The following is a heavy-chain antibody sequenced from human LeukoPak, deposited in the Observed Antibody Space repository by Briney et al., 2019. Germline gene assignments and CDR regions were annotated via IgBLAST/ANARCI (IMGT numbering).Heavy chain of an antibody. CDR2: IYHSGNT. V-gene: IGHV4-38-2*02. Sequence: SETLSLTCTVSGYSISSGYYWGWIRQPPGKGLEWIGSIYHSGNTYYNPSLKSRVTMPVDTSKNQFSLNLSPVTAADTAVYYCARINWNYGQNWFDPWGQGTLVTVSS. J-gene: IGHJ5*02. CDR1: GYSISSGYY. CDR3: ARINWNYGQNWFDP. D-gene: IGHD1-7*01.